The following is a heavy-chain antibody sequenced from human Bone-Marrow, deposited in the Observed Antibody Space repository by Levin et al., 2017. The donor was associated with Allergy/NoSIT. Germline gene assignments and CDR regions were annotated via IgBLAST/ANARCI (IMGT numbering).Heavy chain of an antibody. CDR2: TYYSGST. CDR3: ARGIAAAGMEWYFDV. CDR1: GGSVSSSVYY. J-gene: IGHJ2*01. D-gene: IGHD6-13*01. Sequence: TSETLSLTCTVSGGSVSSSVYYWSWMRQPPGKGLEWIGYTYYSGSTSYNPSLKSRLNISMDTSKNQFSLRLSSVTAADTAVYHCARGIAAAGMEWYFDVWGRGTLAIVSS. V-gene: IGHV4-61*08.